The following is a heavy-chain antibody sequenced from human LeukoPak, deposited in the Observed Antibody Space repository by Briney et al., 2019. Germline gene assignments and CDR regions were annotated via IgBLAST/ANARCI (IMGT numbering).Heavy chain of an antibody. D-gene: IGHD3-3*01. J-gene: IGHJ4*02. CDR3: AKDGLSYYDFWSGYPGLDY. CDR2: ISYDGSNK. Sequence: GGSLRLSCAASGFTFSSYGMHWVRQAPGKGLEWVAVISYDGSNKYYADSVKGRFTISRDNSKNTLYLQMNSLRAEDTAVYYCAKDGLSYYDFWSGYPGLDYWGQGTPVTVSS. V-gene: IGHV3-30*18. CDR1: GFTFSSYG.